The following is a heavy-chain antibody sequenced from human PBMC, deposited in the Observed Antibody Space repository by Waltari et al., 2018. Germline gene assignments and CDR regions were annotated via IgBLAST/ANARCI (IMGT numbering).Heavy chain of an antibody. CDR1: GYTFTGYY. V-gene: IGHV1-2*02. Sequence: QVQLVQSGAEVKKPGASVKVSCKASGYTFTGYYMHWVRQAPGQGLEWMGWINPNSGGTNYAQKLQGRVTMTRDTSISTAYMELSRLRSDDTAVYYCAREGTRGYCSGGSCWGYWGQGTLVTVSS. J-gene: IGHJ4*02. CDR3: AREGTRGYCSGGSCWGY. CDR2: INPNSGGT. D-gene: IGHD2-15*01.